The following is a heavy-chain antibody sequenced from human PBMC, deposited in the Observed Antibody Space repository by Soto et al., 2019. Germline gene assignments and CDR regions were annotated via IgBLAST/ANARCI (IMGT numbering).Heavy chain of an antibody. V-gene: IGHV4-59*12. CDR1: GVSISGFY. J-gene: IGHJ4*02. Sequence: ETLSLACNVSGVSISGFYWSWIRQPPAKRLEWIGLTYYRGSTNYNPSLKGRVTISVDPSKSQLSLHLTSVTDADTAVYYCAREWEPLKYFDSWGPGTQVTVSS. CDR3: AREWEPLKYFDS. D-gene: IGHD1-26*01. CDR2: TYYRGST.